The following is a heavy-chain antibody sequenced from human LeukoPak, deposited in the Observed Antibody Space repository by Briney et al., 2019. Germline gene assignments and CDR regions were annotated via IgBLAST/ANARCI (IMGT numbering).Heavy chain of an antibody. CDR1: GFTFSSDS. J-gene: IGHJ4*02. D-gene: IGHD6-13*01. Sequence: GGSLTLSCAASGFTFSSDSMNWVRHAPGDGLEWVSSISSSSSYIYYANSVNGRFTISRDNAKNCLYLQMNSLRAEDTAVYYCARVGAAAGVLDYWGQGTLVTVSS. CDR3: ARVGAAAGVLDY. V-gene: IGHV3-21*01. CDR2: ISSSSSYI.